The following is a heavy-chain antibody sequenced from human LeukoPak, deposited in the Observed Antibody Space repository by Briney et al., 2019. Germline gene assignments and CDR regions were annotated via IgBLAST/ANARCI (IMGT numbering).Heavy chain of an antibody. J-gene: IGHJ6*03. CDR1: GYTFTSYD. CDR2: MNPNNGNT. D-gene: IGHD3-22*01. Sequence: ASVKVSCKAFGYTFTSYDINWVRQATGQGPEWMGWMNPNNGNTGHAQKFQGRVTLTRNTSISTAYMELSSLTSEDTAVYYCARTNYGSTGYYGYYYYYMDVWGKGAAVTVSS. CDR3: ARTNYGSTGYYGYYYYYMDV. V-gene: IGHV1-8*01.